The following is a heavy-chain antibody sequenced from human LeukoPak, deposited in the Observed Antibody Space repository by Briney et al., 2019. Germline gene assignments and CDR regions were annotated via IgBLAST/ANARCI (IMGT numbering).Heavy chain of an antibody. J-gene: IGHJ4*02. V-gene: IGHV4-34*01. CDR3: ARDLRPLGKFSD. CDR1: GGSFSGYY. CDR2: INHSGST. Sequence: SETLSLTCAVYGGSFSGYYYTWIRQPPGKGLEWIGEINHSGSTTYNPSLNGRVIILVDTSENQFSLKLSSVTAADTAVYYCARDLRPLGKFSDWGQGTLVTVSS.